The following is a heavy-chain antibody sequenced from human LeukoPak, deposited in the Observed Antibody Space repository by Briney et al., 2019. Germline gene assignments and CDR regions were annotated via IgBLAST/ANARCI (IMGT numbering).Heavy chain of an antibody. J-gene: IGHJ4*02. Sequence: EASVKVSCKASGYTFTGYYMHWVRRAPGQGLEWMGWINPNSGGTNYAQKFQGRVTMTRDTSISTAYMELSRLRSDDTAVYYCARTYGSGSLDYGGQGTLVTVSS. CDR1: GYTFTGYY. CDR2: INPNSGGT. V-gene: IGHV1-2*02. D-gene: IGHD2-15*01. CDR3: ARTYGSGSLDY.